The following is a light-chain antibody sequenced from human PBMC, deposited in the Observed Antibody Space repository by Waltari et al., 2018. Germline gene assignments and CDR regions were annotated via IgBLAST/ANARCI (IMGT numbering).Light chain of an antibody. CDR1: ASDVGGYRD. Sequence: QSALTQHPSASGSPGQSVTISCTGTASDVGGYRDVSWCQQHPGKAPKLIIFDVSRRPSGFPDRCSGSKAGNTASLTVSGLQAEDEADYYCSSYAGSNNYVFGTGTKVTVL. CDR2: DVS. CDR3: SSYAGSNNYV. J-gene: IGLJ1*01. V-gene: IGLV2-8*01.